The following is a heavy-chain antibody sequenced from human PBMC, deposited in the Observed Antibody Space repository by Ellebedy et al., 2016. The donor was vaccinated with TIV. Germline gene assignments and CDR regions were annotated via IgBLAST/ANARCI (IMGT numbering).Heavy chain of an antibody. V-gene: IGHV3-23*01. D-gene: IGHD7-27*01. J-gene: IGHJ6*02. Sequence: GESLKISCAASGFTFSNYAMTWVRQAPGKGLEWVSAISGSGTNTHYTDSLRGRFTLSRDNSKNTLYLQMDSLRAEDTAVYYCAQTNWGSGGFYGMDVWGQGTTVTVSS. CDR1: GFTFSNYA. CDR2: ISGSGTNT. CDR3: AQTNWGSGGFYGMDV.